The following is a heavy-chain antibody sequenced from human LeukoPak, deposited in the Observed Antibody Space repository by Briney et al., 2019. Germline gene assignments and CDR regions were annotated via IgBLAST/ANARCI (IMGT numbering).Heavy chain of an antibody. CDR3: ARSERYSSGWYFYFDY. J-gene: IGHJ4*02. D-gene: IGHD6-19*01. Sequence: PSETLSLTCTVSGGSISTYYWSWIRQPPGKGLEWIGYIYYSGSTNYNPSLKSRVTISVDTSKNQFSLNLSSVTAADTAVYYCARSERYSSGWYFYFDYWGQGTLVTAYS. V-gene: IGHV4-59*01. CDR1: GGSISTYY. CDR2: IYYSGST.